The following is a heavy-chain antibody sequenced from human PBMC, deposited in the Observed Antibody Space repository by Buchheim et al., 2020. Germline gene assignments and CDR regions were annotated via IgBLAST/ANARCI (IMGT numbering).Heavy chain of an antibody. CDR3: ARDRCAGGSCFYSFYSGMDV. CDR1: GGFKSGDY. CDR2: IYHTGDI. J-gene: IGHJ6*02. V-gene: IGHV4-59*01. Sequence: QIQLQESGPGLVKSSETLSLSCSVSGGFKSGDYWNWIRQAPGKGLEWIGYIYHTGDINYNPSLKSRVTLSIDTSKNQFSLRLSSVTAADTAVYYCARDRCAGGSCFYSFYSGMDVWGQGTT. D-gene: IGHD2-15*01.